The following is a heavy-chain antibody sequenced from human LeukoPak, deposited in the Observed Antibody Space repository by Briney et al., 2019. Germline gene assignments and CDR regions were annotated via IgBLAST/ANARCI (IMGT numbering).Heavy chain of an antibody. J-gene: IGHJ6*03. V-gene: IGHV3-7*01. CDR2: IKQDGSEK. Sequence: PGGSLRLSCAASEFTFNNYRMSWVREAPGKGLEWVANIKQDGSEKYYVDSVKGRFTISRDNAKNSLYLQMNSLRAEDTAVYYCARDRRAPYYGFRSGYIDHYYMDVWGKGTTVTVSS. CDR1: EFTFNNYR. CDR3: ARDRRAPYYGFRSGYIDHYYMDV. D-gene: IGHD3-3*01.